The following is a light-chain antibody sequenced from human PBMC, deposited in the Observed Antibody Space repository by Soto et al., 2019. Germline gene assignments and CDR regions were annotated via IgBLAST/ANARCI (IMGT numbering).Light chain of an antibody. CDR1: ESIRNE. CDR3: QQSFTTPWT. V-gene: IGKV1-39*01. CDR2: DTF. J-gene: IGKJ1*01. Sequence: DIQMTQSPSSLSASLVAIVPITYRPSESIRNELNWFQQRPGEAPRLLIYDTFTLQSGVPSRFSGSVSGTEFSLTISSLQAGYSAIYYCQQSFTTPWTFGQGTKVDIK.